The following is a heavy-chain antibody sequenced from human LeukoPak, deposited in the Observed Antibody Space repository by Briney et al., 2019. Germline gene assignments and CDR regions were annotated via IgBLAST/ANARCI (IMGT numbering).Heavy chain of an antibody. Sequence: GGSLRLSCAASGFTFSSYAMHWVRQAPGKGLEYVSAISSNGGSTYYANSVKGRFTISRDNSKNTLYLQMGSLRAEDMAMYYCARGDSGSYFPDYWGQGTLVTVSS. V-gene: IGHV3-64*01. J-gene: IGHJ4*02. CDR1: GFTFSSYA. CDR3: ARGDSGSYFPDY. CDR2: ISSNGGST. D-gene: IGHD1-26*01.